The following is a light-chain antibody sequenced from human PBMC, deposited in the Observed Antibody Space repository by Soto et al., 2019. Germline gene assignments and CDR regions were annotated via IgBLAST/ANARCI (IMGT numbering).Light chain of an antibody. CDR2: DAS. V-gene: IGKV1-33*01. J-gene: IGKJ4*01. CDR1: RDISNY. CDR3: QQNDNLPPLT. Sequence: DIQMTQSPSSLSASVGDRVTITCQASRDISNYLNWYQHKPGKVPKLLIYDASKLETGVQSRFGGSGSRTDFTFTISSLQPEDVATYYCQQNDNLPPLTFGGGTKVEIK.